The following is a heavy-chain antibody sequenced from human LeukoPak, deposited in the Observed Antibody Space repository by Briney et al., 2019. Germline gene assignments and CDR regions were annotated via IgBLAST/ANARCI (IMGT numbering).Heavy chain of an antibody. V-gene: IGHV3-11*06. J-gene: IGHJ4*02. CDR2: ISSSSSYT. Sequence: PGGSLRLSCAASGFTFSDYYMSWIRQVPGKGLEWVSYISSSSSYTNYADSVKGRFTISRDNAKNSLYLQMNSLRAEDTAVYYCARSPSMVRGVITFFDYWGQGTLVTVSS. CDR1: GFTFSDYY. D-gene: IGHD3-10*01. CDR3: ARSPSMVRGVITFFDY.